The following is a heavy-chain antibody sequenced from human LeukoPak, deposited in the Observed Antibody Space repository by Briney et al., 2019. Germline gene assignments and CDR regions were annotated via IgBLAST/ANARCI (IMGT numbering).Heavy chain of an antibody. CDR1: GYSFTSYW. D-gene: IGHD4-23*01. CDR2: IYPGDSDT. CDR3: ARHMVRSGNSDFDY. Sequence: GESLKISCKGSGYSFTSYWIGWVRQMPGKGLEWMGTIYPGDSDTRYSPSFQGQVTISADKSISTAYLQWSSLKASDTAIYYCARHMVRSGNSDFDYWGQGTLVTVSS. J-gene: IGHJ4*02. V-gene: IGHV5-51*01.